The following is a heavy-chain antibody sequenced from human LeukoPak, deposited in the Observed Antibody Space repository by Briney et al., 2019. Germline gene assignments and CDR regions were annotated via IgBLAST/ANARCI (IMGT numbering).Heavy chain of an antibody. CDR3: AKDPYDFWSGYYLDY. V-gene: IGHV3-23*01. CDR1: GFTFSSYA. Sequence: GGSLRLSCAASGFTFSSYAMSWVRQAPGKGLEWVSAISGSGGSTYYADSVKGRFTISRDNSKNTLYLQMNSLRAEDPAVYYCAKDPYDFWSGYYLDYWGQGTLVTVSS. CDR2: ISGSGGST. J-gene: IGHJ4*02. D-gene: IGHD3-3*01.